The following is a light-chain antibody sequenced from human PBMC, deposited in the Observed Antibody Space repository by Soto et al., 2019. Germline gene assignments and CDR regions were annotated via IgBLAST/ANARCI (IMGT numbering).Light chain of an antibody. J-gene: IGKJ2*01. CDR1: QSVSSSY. Sequence: EIVLTQSPGTLSLSPGERATLSCRASQSVSSSYLAWYQQKPGQAPRPLIYGASSRAIGIPDRFSGSGSGTDFTLTISSLQSEDFAVYYCQQYHNWPPQYTFGQGTKLQI. V-gene: IGKV3-20*01. CDR3: QQYHNWPPQYT. CDR2: GAS.